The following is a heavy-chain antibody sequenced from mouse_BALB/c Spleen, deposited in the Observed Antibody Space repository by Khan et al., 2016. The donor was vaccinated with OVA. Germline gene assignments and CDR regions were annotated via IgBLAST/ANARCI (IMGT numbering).Heavy chain of an antibody. D-gene: IGHD3-1*01. CDR2: IRYDGDS. V-gene: IGHV3-6*02. CDR1: GYSITSGYF. CDR3: ARGGSSGPAWFAY. J-gene: IGHJ3*01. Sequence: EVQLQESGPGLVKPSQSLSLTCSVTGYSITSGYFWNWIRQFPGNNLEWLGYIRYDGDSNYNPSLKNRISITRDTSKNKFFLKWNSVPPEDTATYYCARGGSSGPAWFAYWGQGTLVTVSA.